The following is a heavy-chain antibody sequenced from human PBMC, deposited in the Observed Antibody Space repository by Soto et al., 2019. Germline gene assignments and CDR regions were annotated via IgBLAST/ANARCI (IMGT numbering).Heavy chain of an antibody. Sequence: GGSLRLSCAASGFTFTSYSMNWFRQAPGKGLEWVSYISSSTTIIYYADSVKGRFTISRDNARNSLYLQINSLRAEDTAVYYCARRGLFESGGIDYWGQGTLVTVSS. CDR2: ISSSTTII. V-gene: IGHV3-48*01. D-gene: IGHD3-10*01. CDR1: GFTFTSYS. J-gene: IGHJ4*02. CDR3: ARRGLFESGGIDY.